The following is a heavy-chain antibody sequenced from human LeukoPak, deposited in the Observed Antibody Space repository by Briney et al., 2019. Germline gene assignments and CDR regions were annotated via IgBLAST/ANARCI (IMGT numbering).Heavy chain of an antibody. D-gene: IGHD6-6*01. J-gene: IGHJ4*02. CDR2: INPNSGGT. CDR1: GYTFTGYY. CDR3: ARADRLLQLAGPTGRY. Sequence: ASVKVSCKASGYTFTGYYMHWVRQAPGQGLEWMGWINPNSGGTNYAQKFQGRVTMTRDTSISTAYMELSRLRSDDTAVYHCARADRLLQLAGPTGRYWGQGTLVTVSS. V-gene: IGHV1-2*02.